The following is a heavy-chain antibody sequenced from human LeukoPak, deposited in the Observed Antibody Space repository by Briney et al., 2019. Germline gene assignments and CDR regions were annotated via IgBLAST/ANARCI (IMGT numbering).Heavy chain of an antibody. CDR2: VLHTGTA. CDR3: AKTSLRAWDAFDV. V-gene: IGHV4-39*01. CDR1: GDSIRRSDYY. J-gene: IGHJ3*01. Sequence: ASETLSLTCTVSGDSIRRSDYYWGWIRQPPGKGLEWIGSVLHTGTAYYNPSLESRVTVSIDTSNNLFSLELTSVAAADTAVFYCAKTSLRAWDAFDVWGPGTMVTVSS.